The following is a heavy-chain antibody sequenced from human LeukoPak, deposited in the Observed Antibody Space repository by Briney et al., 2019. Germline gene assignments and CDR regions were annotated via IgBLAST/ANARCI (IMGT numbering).Heavy chain of an antibody. CDR3: ARDRGDYSNHYYFDY. CDR2: ISAYNGNT. D-gene: IGHD4-11*01. V-gene: IGHV1-18*01. CDR1: GFTFTSYG. J-gene: IGHJ4*02. Sequence: GSVNLSCAASGFTFTSYGISWVRQAPGQGREWLGWISAYNGNTNYAQKLQGRVTMTTDTSTTTAYMELRSLRSDDTAVYYCARDRGDYSNHYYFDYWGQGTLVTVSS.